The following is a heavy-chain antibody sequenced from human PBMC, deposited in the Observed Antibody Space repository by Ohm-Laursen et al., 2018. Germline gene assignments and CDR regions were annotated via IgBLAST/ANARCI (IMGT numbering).Heavy chain of an antibody. CDR1: GFTFSSYE. V-gene: IGHV3-48*03. CDR2: ISSSGSTI. Sequence: SLRLSCAASGFTFSSYEMNWVRQAPGKGLEWVSYISSSGSTIYYADSVKGRFTISRDNAKNSLYLQMNSLRAEDTAVYYCARSGFGYSGYDDRSDYWGQGTLVTVSS. D-gene: IGHD5-12*01. CDR3: ARSGFGYSGYDDRSDY. J-gene: IGHJ4*02.